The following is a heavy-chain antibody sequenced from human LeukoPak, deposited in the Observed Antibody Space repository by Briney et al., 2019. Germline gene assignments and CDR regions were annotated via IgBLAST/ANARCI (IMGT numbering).Heavy chain of an antibody. CDR2: IDWDDDK. V-gene: IGHV2-70*04. CDR3: ARTARCSGASCSLDF. D-gene: IGHD2-15*01. CDR1: GFSLSTNKMR. Sequence: SGPTLVNPTQTLTLTCTFSGFSLSTNKMRVSWVRQPPGKALEWLARIDWDDDKFYTPSLKTRLSISKDTSKNQVVLTMTNVDPVDTATYYCARTARCSGASCSLDFWGQGTLVTVSS. J-gene: IGHJ4*02.